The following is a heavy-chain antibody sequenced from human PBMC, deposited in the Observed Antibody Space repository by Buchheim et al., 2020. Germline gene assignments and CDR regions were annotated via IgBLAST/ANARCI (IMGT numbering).Heavy chain of an antibody. V-gene: IGHV4-39*01. CDR1: GGSISSSSYY. CDR2: IYYSGST. J-gene: IGHJ6*02. Sequence: QLQLQESGPGLVKPSETLSLTCTVSGGSISSSSYYWGWIRQPPGKGLEWIGSIYYSGSTYYNPSLKSRVTISVDTSQNQFSLKLSSVTAADTAVYYCARRDYDFWSGHYYYYGMDVWGQGTT. CDR3: ARRDYDFWSGHYYYYGMDV. D-gene: IGHD3-3*01.